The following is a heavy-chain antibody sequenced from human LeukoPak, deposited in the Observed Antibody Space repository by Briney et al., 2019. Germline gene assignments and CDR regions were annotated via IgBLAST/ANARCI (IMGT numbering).Heavy chain of an antibody. CDR1: GFTFSSYG. Sequence: GRSLRLSCAASGFTFSSYGMHWVRQAPGKGLEWVAVIWYDGSNKYYADSVKGRFTTSRDNSKNTLYLQMNSLRAEDTAVYYCAKEEAGDYGDYYYYMDVWGKGTTVTVSS. V-gene: IGHV3-33*06. J-gene: IGHJ6*03. CDR3: AKEEAGDYGDYYYYMDV. CDR2: IWYDGSNK. D-gene: IGHD4-17*01.